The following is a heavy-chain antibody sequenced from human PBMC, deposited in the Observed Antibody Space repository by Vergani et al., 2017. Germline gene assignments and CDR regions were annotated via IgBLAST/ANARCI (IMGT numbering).Heavy chain of an antibody. D-gene: IGHD3-16*01. CDR1: GFTLSNYD. Sequence: QVQLVESGGGVVQRGGSLRLSCATSGFTLSNYDMHWIRQGPGKGLEFVAFIQFDGSNQYYADAVKGRFTLSRDFSKNTVNLQMNSLRTDDTATYYCAKHFRGWGIDYWGQGTQVIVSS. J-gene: IGHJ4*02. CDR3: AKHFRGWGIDY. V-gene: IGHV3-30*02. CDR2: IQFDGSNQ.